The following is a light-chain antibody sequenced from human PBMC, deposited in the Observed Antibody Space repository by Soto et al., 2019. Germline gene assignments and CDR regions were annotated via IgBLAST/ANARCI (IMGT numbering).Light chain of an antibody. Sequence: DIQMTQSPSTLSASVGDRVTITCRASQSISTWLAWYQQKPGKAPKLLIYKASSLEGGVPSRFSGSGSGTEFNITISSLQPDDFATYYCQQYNTYPLTFGGGTTVDTK. CDR2: KAS. CDR1: QSISTW. J-gene: IGKJ4*01. V-gene: IGKV1-5*03. CDR3: QQYNTYPLT.